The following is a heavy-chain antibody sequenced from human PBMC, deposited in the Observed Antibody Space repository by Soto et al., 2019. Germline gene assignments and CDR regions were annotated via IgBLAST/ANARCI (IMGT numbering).Heavy chain of an antibody. Sequence: SETLSLTCTFSGGSISSGGYYLSWIRQHPGKGLEWIGYIYYSGSTYYNPSLKSRVTISVDTSKNQFSLKLSSVTAADTAVYYCARDSYYYYGMDVWGQGTTVTVSS. CDR3: ARDSYYYYGMDV. CDR1: GGSISSGGYY. J-gene: IGHJ6*02. V-gene: IGHV4-31*03. CDR2: IYYSGST.